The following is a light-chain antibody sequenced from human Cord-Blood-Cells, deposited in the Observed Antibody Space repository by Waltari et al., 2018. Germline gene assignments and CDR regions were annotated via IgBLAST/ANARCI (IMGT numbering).Light chain of an antibody. CDR1: SLRSYY. J-gene: IGLJ2*01. Sequence: SSELTQDPAVSVALGPTVRITCQGNSLRSYYASWYQQTSGQAPVLVIYGKNNRPSGIPGRFSGSNAGNAASLTITGAQAEDEADYYCNSRDISGVVFGGGTKLTVL. CDR2: GKN. V-gene: IGLV3-19*01. CDR3: NSRDISGVV.